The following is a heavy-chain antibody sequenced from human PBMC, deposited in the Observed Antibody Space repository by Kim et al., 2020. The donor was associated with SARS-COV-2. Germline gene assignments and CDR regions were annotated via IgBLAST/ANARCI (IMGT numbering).Heavy chain of an antibody. Sequence: KFQGRVTITADESTSTAYMERSSLRSEDTAVYYCARGGELHPTALFDYWGQGTLVTVSS. V-gene: IGHV1-69*01. CDR3: ARGGELHPTALFDY. D-gene: IGHD1-26*01. J-gene: IGHJ4*02.